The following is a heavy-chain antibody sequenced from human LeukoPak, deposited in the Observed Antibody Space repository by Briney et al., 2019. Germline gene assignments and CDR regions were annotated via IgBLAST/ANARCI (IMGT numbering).Heavy chain of an antibody. Sequence: GGSLRLSCAASGFTFDDYAMHWVRQAPGKVLEWVSLISGDGGSTYYADSVKGRFTISRDNSKNSLYLQMNSLRTEDTALYYCAKDVNWNDDFYFDYGGQGTLVTVSS. CDR1: GFTFDDYA. J-gene: IGHJ4*02. CDR3: AKDVNWNDDFYFDY. CDR2: ISGDGGST. D-gene: IGHD1-20*01. V-gene: IGHV3-43*02.